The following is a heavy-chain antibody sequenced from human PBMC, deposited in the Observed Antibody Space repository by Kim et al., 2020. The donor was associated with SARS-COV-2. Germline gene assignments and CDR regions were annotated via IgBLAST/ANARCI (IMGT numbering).Heavy chain of an antibody. CDR2: IYSGGST. CDR3: ARGGVGYYYDSSGYYYAW. Sequence: GGSLRLSFAASGFTVSSNYMSWVRQAPGKGLEWVSVIYSGGSTYYADSVKGRFTISRDNSKNTLYLQMNSLRAEDTAVYYCARGGVGYYYDSSGYYYAWWGQGTLVTVSS. J-gene: IGHJ4*02. D-gene: IGHD3-22*01. CDR1: GFTVSSNY. V-gene: IGHV3-53*01.